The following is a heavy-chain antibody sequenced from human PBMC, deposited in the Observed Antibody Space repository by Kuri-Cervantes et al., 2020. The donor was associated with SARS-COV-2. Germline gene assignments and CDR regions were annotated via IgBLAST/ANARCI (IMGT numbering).Heavy chain of an antibody. CDR3: ARDRPEVVPLYYFNS. CDR1: GFTFSSYG. J-gene: IGHJ4*02. Sequence: GESLKISCAASGFTFSSYGMHWVSQAPGKGLEWVAVIWYDGSNKYYADSVKGRFTISRDNSKNTLYLQMNSLRAEDTAVYYCARDRPEVVPLYYFNSWGQGTLVTVSS. CDR2: IWYDGSNK. V-gene: IGHV3-33*01. D-gene: IGHD3-22*01.